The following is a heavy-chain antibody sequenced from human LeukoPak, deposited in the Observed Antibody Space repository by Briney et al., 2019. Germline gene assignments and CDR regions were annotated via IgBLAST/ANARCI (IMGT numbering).Heavy chain of an antibody. CDR3: ARDRGDILTGYPYYYYGMDV. J-gene: IGHJ6*04. CDR1: GFTFSTSW. Sequence: PGGSLRLSCAASGFTFSTSWMSWVRQAPGKGLEWVANIKHDASETNYVDSVKGRFTISRDNAKNSLYLQMNSLRAEDTAVYYCARDRGDILTGYPYYYYGMDVWGKGTTVTVSS. D-gene: IGHD3-9*01. V-gene: IGHV3-7*03. CDR2: IKHDASET.